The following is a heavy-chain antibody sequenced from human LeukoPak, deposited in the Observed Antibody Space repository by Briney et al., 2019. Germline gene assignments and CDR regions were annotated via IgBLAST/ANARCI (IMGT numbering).Heavy chain of an antibody. D-gene: IGHD2-15*01. CDR2: INPNTGDT. V-gene: IGHV1-2*02. J-gene: IGHJ2*01. CDR3: ARDWPGISLRFDL. Sequence: ASVKVSCKASGFTFNAYYIHWVRQAPGQGLEWMGWINPNTGDTNFAQKFQGRVAMTRDTSLSTAYMDLSRLTSDDTAVYYCARDWPGISLRFDLWGRGTLITVSS. CDR1: GFTFNAYY.